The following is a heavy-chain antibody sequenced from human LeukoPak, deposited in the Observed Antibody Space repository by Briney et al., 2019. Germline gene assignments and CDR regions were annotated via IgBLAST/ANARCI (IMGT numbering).Heavy chain of an antibody. CDR1: GFTVSSNY. J-gene: IGHJ4*02. CDR3: ARGGPGVFAY. CDR2: MYSGGST. D-gene: IGHD3-10*01. V-gene: IGHV3-53*01. Sequence: GGSLRLSCAASGFTVSSNYMTWVRQAPGKGLEWLSVMYSGGSTYYAASVEGRFTISRDNSKNTVYLQMNSLRAEDTAVYFCARGGPGVFAYWGQGTLVTASS.